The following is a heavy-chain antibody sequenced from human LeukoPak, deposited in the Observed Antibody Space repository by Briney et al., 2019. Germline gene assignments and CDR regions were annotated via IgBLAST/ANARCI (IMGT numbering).Heavy chain of an antibody. J-gene: IGHJ4*02. CDR2: INNNSSYK. CDR3: AGAQMASGDLLPPAD. V-gene: IGHV3-11*06. D-gene: IGHD3-10*01. Sequence: GGSLRLSCAASGFTFSNYYMSWIRQAPGKGLEWVAYINNNSSYKNYVDSVKGRFTISRDNAKNSMYLQMNSLRAEDTAVYYCAGAQMASGDLLPPADWGQRTLVTVS. CDR1: GFTFSNYY.